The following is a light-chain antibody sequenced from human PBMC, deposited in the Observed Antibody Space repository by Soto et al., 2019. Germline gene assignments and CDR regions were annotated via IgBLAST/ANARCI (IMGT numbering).Light chain of an antibody. CDR3: QHYVSPPIT. V-gene: IGKV3-20*01. Sequence: EIVLTQSPGTLSLSPGERATLSCWASQSVTSNYLAWYQQKPGQAPRLLVYGASSRATGISDRFSGSGSGTDFTLTISRLEPEDFAVYYCQHYVSPPITFGQGTRLEIK. CDR2: GAS. CDR1: QSVTSNY. J-gene: IGKJ5*01.